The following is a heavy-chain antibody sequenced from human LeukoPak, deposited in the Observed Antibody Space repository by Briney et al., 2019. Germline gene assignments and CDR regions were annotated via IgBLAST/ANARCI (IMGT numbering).Heavy chain of an antibody. J-gene: IGHJ5*02. D-gene: IGHD3-10*01. Sequence: PSETLSLTCTVSGGSISSYYWSWIRQPPGKGLEWIGYIYYSGSTNYNPSLKSRVTISVDTSKNQFSLKLSSVTAADTAVYYCARLPLLLWFGDSRAWFDPWGQGTLVTVSS. V-gene: IGHV4-59*12. CDR2: IYYSGST. CDR1: GGSISSYY. CDR3: ARLPLLLWFGDSRAWFDP.